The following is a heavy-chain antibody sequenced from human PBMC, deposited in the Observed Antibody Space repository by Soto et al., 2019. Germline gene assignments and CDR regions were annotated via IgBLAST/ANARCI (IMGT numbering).Heavy chain of an antibody. CDR2: IIPIFGTA. J-gene: IGHJ4*02. D-gene: IGHD3-10*01. Sequence: ASVKVSCKASGGTFSSYAISWVRQAPGQGLEWMGGIIPIFGTANCAQKFQGRVTITADESTSTAYMELSSLRSEDTAVYYCARERVVRGALSYYFDYWGQGTLVTVSS. V-gene: IGHV1-69*13. CDR3: ARERVVRGALSYYFDY. CDR1: GGTFSSYA.